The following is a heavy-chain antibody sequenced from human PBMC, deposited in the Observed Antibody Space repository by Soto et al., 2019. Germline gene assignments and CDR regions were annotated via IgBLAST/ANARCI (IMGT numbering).Heavy chain of an antibody. CDR3: ARQHPKAVAGLNWYFDL. D-gene: IGHD6-19*01. V-gene: IGHV1-18*01. J-gene: IGHJ2*01. CDR2: ISAYNGNT. CDR1: GYTFTSYG. Sequence: ASVKVSCKASGYTFTSYGISWVRQAPGQGLEWMGWISAYNGNTNYAQKLQGRVTMTTDTSTSTAYMELRSLRSDDTAVYYCARQHPKAVAGLNWYFDLWGRGTLVTVSS.